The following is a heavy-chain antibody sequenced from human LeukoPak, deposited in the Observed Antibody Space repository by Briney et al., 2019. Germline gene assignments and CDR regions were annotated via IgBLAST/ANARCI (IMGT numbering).Heavy chain of an antibody. CDR1: GFTFSSNW. J-gene: IGHJ4*02. Sequence: GGSLRLSCAASGFTFSSNWMHWVRQAPGKGLVWVSRINSDGSTTSYADSVRGRFTISRDNAKNTVYLQMNSLRAEDTAVYYCAKDSGFRREVGATTSDYWGQGTLVTVSS. V-gene: IGHV3-74*01. CDR3: AKDSGFRREVGATTSDY. D-gene: IGHD1-26*01. CDR2: INSDGSTT.